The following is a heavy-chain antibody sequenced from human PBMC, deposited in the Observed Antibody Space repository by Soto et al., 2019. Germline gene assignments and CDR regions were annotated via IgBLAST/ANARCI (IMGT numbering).Heavy chain of an antibody. J-gene: IGHJ4*02. CDR2: IYYSGST. V-gene: IGHV4-59*01. CDR1: GVSINNYS. CDR3: ARSDGRY. Sequence: PSETLSLTCTVSGVSINNYSWNWIRQPPGKGLEWIGYIYYSGSTNYNPSLKSRVTISVDTSKNQFSLKLSSVTAADTAVYYCARSDGRYWGQGTLVTVSS.